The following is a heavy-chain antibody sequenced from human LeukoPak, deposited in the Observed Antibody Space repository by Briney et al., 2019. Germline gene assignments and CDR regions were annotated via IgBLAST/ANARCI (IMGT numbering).Heavy chain of an antibody. CDR1: GGSFSGYY. J-gene: IGHJ4*02. CDR3: ARVNGLPYYFDY. Sequence: SETLSLTCAVYGGSFSGYYWSWIRQPPGKGLEWIGEINHSGSTNYNPSLKSRVTISVDTSKNQFSLKLSSVTAADTVVYYCARVNGLPYYFDYWGQGTLVTVSS. D-gene: IGHD3-16*01. V-gene: IGHV4-34*01. CDR2: INHSGST.